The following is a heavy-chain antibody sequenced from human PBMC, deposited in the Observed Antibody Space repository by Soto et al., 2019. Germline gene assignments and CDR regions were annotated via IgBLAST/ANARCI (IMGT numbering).Heavy chain of an antibody. V-gene: IGHV4-34*01. D-gene: IGHD2-15*01. CDR1: GGSFSGYY. J-gene: IGHJ4*02. CDR3: ARTVVVVAARVYTTDY. Sequence: SETLSLTCAVYGGSFSGYYWSWIRQPPGKGLEWIWEINHSGSTNYNPSLKSRVTISVDTSKYQFSLKLSSVTAADTAVYYCARTVVVVAARVYTTDYWGQGTLVTVSS. CDR2: INHSGST.